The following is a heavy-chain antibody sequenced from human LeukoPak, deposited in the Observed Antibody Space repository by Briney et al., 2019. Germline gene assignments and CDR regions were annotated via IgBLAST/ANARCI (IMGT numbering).Heavy chain of an antibody. D-gene: IGHD3-22*01. CDR1: GYTFTSYG. CDR2: ISAYNGNT. Sequence: GVLVKVSCKASGYTFTSYGISWVRQAPGHGLEWRGWISAYNGNTNYAQKLQGRVTMTTDTSPSTTYMELRSLRADDAAVYYCARQTGYDWGSSGYLEIDYWDQGTLVVVSS. J-gene: IGHJ4*02. CDR3: ARQTGYDWGSSGYLEIDY. V-gene: IGHV1-18*01.